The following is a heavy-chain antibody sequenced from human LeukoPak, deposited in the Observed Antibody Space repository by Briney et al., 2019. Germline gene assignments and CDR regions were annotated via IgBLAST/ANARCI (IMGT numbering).Heavy chain of an antibody. CDR1: GGSISSYY. D-gene: IGHD6-13*01. CDR2: IYTSGST. CDR3: ARDSTAAQAVYYYYYYMDV. V-gene: IGHV4-4*07. J-gene: IGHJ6*03. Sequence: SETLSLTCTVSGGSISSYYWSWIRQPPGKGLEWIGRIYTSGSTNYNPSLKSRVTMSVDTSKNQFSLKLSSVTAADTAVYYCARDSTAAQAVYYYYYYMDVWGKGTTVTVSS.